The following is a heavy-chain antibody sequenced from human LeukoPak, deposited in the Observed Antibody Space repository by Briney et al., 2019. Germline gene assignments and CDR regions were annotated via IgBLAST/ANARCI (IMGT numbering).Heavy chain of an antibody. V-gene: IGHV4-34*01. CDR2: INHSGST. CDR3: ARWGKIFGVGW. J-gene: IGHJ4*02. CDR1: GGSFSGYY. Sequence: PSETLSLTCAVYGGSFSGYYWSWIRQPPGKGLEWIGEINHSGSTNYNPSLKSRVTISVDTSKNQFSLKLSSVTAADTAVYYCARWGKIFGVGWWGQGTLVTVSS. D-gene: IGHD3-3*01.